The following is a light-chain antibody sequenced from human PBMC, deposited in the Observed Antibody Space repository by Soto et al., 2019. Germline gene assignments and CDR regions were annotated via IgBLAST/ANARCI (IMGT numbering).Light chain of an antibody. CDR3: QQYNNGWS. J-gene: IGKJ1*01. Sequence: EIVVTKSELTMSVSPLERAKLSCRASQSVRINLAWYQQKPGQAPRLIIYGASTRATGITARFSGSGSGTEFTLTINSLQSEDFAVYYCQQYNNGWSFGQGTKVDI. V-gene: IGKV3-15*01. CDR2: GAS. CDR1: QSVRIN.